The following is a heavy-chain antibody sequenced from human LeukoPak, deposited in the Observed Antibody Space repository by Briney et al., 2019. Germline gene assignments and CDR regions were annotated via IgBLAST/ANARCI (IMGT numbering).Heavy chain of an antibody. J-gene: IGHJ6*04. CDR2: ISGSGGST. V-gene: IGHV3-23*01. CDR3: AKDLGGRNYYGSGSYYYMDV. Sequence: GGSLRLSCAASGFTFSSYAMSWVRQAPGRGLEWVSAISGSGGSTYYADSVKGRFTISRDNSKNTLYLQMNSLRAEDTAVYYCAKDLGGRNYYGSGSYYYMDVWGKGTSVTVSS. CDR1: GFTFSSYA. D-gene: IGHD3-10*01.